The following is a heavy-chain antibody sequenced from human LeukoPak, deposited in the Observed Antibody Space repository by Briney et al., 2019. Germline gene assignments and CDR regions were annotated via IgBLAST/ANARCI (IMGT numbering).Heavy chain of an antibody. CDR2: ISSSSSYI. V-gene: IGHV3-21*01. CDR3: ARIRMVRGVIITSNWFDP. CDR1: GFMFRDYS. D-gene: IGHD3-10*01. Sequence: GGSLRLSCVGSGFMFRDYSMNWARQAPGKGLEWVSSISSSSSYIYYADSVKGRFTISRDNAKNSLYLQMNSLRAEDTAVYYCARIRMVRGVIITSNWFDPWGQGTLVTVSS. J-gene: IGHJ5*02.